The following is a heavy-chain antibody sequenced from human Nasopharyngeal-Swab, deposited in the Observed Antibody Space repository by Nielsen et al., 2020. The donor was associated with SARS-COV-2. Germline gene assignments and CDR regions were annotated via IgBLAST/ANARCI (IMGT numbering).Heavy chain of an antibody. CDR2: ISGSGTTI. D-gene: IGHD7-27*01. J-gene: IGHJ4*02. Sequence: GESLKISCVASGFTFSDYYMTWIRQAPGKGLEWVSCISGSGTTIYYTDSVKGRFTIPRDNAKNSLYLQMNSLRADDTAVYYCARTDPGVPSWGQGTLVTVSS. V-gene: IGHV3-11*01. CDR1: GFTFSDYY. CDR3: ARTDPGVPS.